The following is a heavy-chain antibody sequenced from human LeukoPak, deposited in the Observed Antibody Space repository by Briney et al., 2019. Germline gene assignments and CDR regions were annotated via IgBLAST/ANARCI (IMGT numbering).Heavy chain of an antibody. CDR3: AKDDRWFGGVIPRTAPDY. Sequence: PGGSLRLSCTASGFTFSSYGMHWVGQAPGKGLEWVAFIRYDGSNKYYADSVKGRFTISRDNSKNTLYLKMNSLRAEDTAVYYCAKDDRWFGGVIPRTAPDYWGQGTLVTVSS. CDR2: IRYDGSNK. V-gene: IGHV3-30*02. D-gene: IGHD3-16*02. J-gene: IGHJ4*02. CDR1: GFTFSSYG.